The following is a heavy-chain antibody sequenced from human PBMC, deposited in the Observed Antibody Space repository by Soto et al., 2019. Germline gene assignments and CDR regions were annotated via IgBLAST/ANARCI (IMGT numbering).Heavy chain of an antibody. J-gene: IGHJ6*02. CDR1: GGSISSSSYY. CDR3: ASRGSYYSYYYGMDV. CDR2: IYYSGST. D-gene: IGHD1-26*01. Sequence: SETLSLTCTVSGGSISSSSYYWGWIRQPPGKGLEWIGSIYYSGSTYYNPSLKSRVTISVDTSKNQFSLKLSSVTAADTAVYYCASRGSYYSYYYGMDVWGQGTTVTVSS. V-gene: IGHV4-39*01.